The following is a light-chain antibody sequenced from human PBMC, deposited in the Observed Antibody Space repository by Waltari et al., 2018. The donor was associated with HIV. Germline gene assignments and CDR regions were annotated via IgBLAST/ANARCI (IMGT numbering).Light chain of an antibody. J-gene: IGLJ2*01. V-gene: IGLV1-47*01. CDR3: VAWDDSLRGVL. CDR1: TSNIGSNY. CDR2: RND. Sequence: SVLTQPPSASGTPGQRVTISCSGSTSNIGSNYVFWYQHLPGTAPTLLIHRNDQRPSGVPDRFSASTSGTSASLAISGLRSEDEADYYCVAWDDSLRGVLFGGGTKVAVL.